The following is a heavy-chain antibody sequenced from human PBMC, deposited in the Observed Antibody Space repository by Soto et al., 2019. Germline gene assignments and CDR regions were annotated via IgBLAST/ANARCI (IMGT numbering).Heavy chain of an antibody. J-gene: IGHJ3*01. Sequence: EVQLLESGGGLVHPGGSLRLSCADSGFTFSTYHMTWIRQAPGKGLEWVSTISATGSNTDYADTAKGRFTISRDNSKNTLYLQMNGLRLEDTAIYDWANYRFAGSNPAGAFELWGQGTMVSVSS. CDR3: ANYRFAGSNPAGAFEL. D-gene: IGHD1-26*01. CDR2: ISATGSNT. V-gene: IGHV3-23*01. CDR1: GFTFSTYH.